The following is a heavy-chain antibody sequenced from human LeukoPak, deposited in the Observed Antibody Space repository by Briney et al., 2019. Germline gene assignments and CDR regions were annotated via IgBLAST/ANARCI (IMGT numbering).Heavy chain of an antibody. V-gene: IGHV3-33*01. D-gene: IGHD3-10*01. J-gene: IGHJ4*02. CDR2: IWYDGSNK. CDR1: GFTFSSYG. CDR3: ARDRVTMVRGVTDLNYFDY. Sequence: PGRSLRLSCAASGFTFSSYGTHWVRQAPGKGLEWVAVIWYDGSNKYYADSVKGRFTISRDNSKNTLYLQMNSLRAEDTAVYYCARDRVTMVRGVTDLNYFDYWGQGTLVTVSS.